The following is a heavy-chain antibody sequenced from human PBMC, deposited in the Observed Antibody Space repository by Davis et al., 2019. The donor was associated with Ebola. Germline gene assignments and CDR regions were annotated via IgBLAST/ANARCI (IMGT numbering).Heavy chain of an antibody. D-gene: IGHD3-10*01. V-gene: IGHV3-23*01. CDR1: GFAFGNYA. Sequence: PGGSLRLSCAASGFAFGNYAMTWVRQAPGKGLEWVSTINGDGSYTYYADAVKGHFTISRDNSNATLYLQMNSLRANDTALYYCARESVAGSGKWGQGTLVTVSS. CDR2: INGDGSYT. J-gene: IGHJ4*02. CDR3: ARESVAGSGK.